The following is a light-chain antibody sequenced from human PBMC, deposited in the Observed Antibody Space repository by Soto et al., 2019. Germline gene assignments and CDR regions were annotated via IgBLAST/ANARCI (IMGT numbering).Light chain of an antibody. J-gene: IGLJ1*01. V-gene: IGLV2-23*01. CDR1: SSDVGSYNL. CDR3: CSYAGSSTFSGYV. CDR2: EGS. Sequence: QSVLAQPASVSGSPGQSITISCTGTSSDVGSYNLVSWYQQRPGKAPKLMIYEGSKRPSGVSNRFSGSKSGNTASLTISGLQAEDEADYYCCSYAGSSTFSGYVFGTGTKVTVL.